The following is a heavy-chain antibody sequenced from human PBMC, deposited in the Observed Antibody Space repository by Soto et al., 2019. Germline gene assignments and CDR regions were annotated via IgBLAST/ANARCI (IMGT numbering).Heavy chain of an antibody. Sequence: GGSLRLSCTASGFTFSDYAMAWVRQAPGKGLEWVSTISGGSSVTYYGDSVKGRFTISRDNAKKTLFLQLNRLSAEDTATYYCAKVLSKNYYYPFDFWGQGTQVTVSA. CDR1: GFTFSDYA. D-gene: IGHD3-10*01. CDR2: ISGGSSVT. CDR3: AKVLSKNYYYPFDF. V-gene: IGHV3-23*01. J-gene: IGHJ4*02.